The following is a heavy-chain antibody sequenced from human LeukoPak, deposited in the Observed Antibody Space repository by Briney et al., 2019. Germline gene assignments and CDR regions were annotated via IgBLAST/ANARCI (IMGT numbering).Heavy chain of an antibody. Sequence: GGSLRLSCAASGFTFSDSWMHWVRQAPGKGLVWVSRINGDGSNIGYADSVKGRFTISRDNAKISLFLQMNSLRAEDTALYYCATEGRGVHFDYWGQGTLVTVSS. CDR2: INGDGSNI. V-gene: IGHV3-74*01. CDR1: GFTFSDSW. J-gene: IGHJ4*02. CDR3: ATEGRGVHFDY. D-gene: IGHD3-10*01.